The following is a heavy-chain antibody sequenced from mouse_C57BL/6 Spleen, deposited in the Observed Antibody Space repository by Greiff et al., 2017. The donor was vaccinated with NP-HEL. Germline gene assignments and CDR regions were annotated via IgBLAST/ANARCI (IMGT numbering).Heavy chain of an antibody. CDR2: ISDGGSYT. D-gene: IGHD2-10*01. Sequence: EVQGVESGGGLVQPGGSLKLSCAASGFTFSSYAMSWVRQTPETRLEWVATISDGGSYTYYPDNVKGRFTISRDNAKNNLYLQMSHLKSEDTAMYYCARGLLDYWGQGTTLTVSS. J-gene: IGHJ2*01. V-gene: IGHV5-4*01. CDR3: ARGLLDY. CDR1: GFTFSSYA.